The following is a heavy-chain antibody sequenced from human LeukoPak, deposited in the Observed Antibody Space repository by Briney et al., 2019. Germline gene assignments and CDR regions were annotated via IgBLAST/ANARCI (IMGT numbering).Heavy chain of an antibody. CDR3: AKVATTPVWAPDY. D-gene: IGHD1-1*01. Sequence: GGFLRLSCAASGLIISREFMSWVRQAPGQGLEWVAIIYSDGNTIYAESVKGRFTISRDTSKNRLFLHMDSLRVGDTALYYCAKVATTPVWAPDYWGQGTLVTVSS. J-gene: IGHJ4*02. CDR2: IYSDGNT. CDR1: GLIISREF. V-gene: IGHV3-53*01.